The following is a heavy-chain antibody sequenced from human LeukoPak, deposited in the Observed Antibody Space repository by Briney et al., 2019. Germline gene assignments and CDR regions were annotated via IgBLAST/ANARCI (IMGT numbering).Heavy chain of an antibody. CDR1: GGSISSYY. Sequence: SETLSLTCTVSGGSISSYYWSWIRQPPGKGLEWIGYIYYSGSTNYNPSLKSRVTISVDTSKNQFSLKLSSVTAADTAVYYCARVKRVYCGGDCYHNAFDIWGQGTLVTVSS. V-gene: IGHV4-59*01. CDR3: ARVKRVYCGGDCYHNAFDI. CDR2: IYYSGST. D-gene: IGHD2-21*01. J-gene: IGHJ3*02.